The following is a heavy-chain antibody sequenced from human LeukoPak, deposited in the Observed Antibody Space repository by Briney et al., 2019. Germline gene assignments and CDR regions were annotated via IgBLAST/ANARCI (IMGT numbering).Heavy chain of an antibody. CDR3: AKDPRPRDILTGPIDY. CDR2: ISGSGGST. V-gene: IGHV3-23*01. CDR1: GFTFSSYA. J-gene: IGHJ4*02. D-gene: IGHD3-9*01. Sequence: GGSLRLSCAASGFTFSSYAMSWVRQAPGKGLEWVSAISGSGGSTYYADSVKGRFTISRDNSKNTLYLQMNSLRAEDTAIYYCAKDPRPRDILTGPIDYWGQGTLVTVSS.